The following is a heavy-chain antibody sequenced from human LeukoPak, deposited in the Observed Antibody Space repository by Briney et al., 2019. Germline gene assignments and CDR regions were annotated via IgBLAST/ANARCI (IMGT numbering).Heavy chain of an antibody. CDR3: ATSLPRGAIYDAYDY. J-gene: IGHJ4*02. V-gene: IGHV1-24*01. CDR2: FDPEDGET. CDR1: GYTLTELS. D-gene: IGHD3-16*02. Sequence: ASVKVSCKVSGYTLTELSMHWVRQAPGKGLEWMGGFDPEDGETTYAQKFQGRVTMTEDTSTDTAYMELSSLRSEDTAVYYCATSLPRGAIYDAYDYWGQGTLVTVSS.